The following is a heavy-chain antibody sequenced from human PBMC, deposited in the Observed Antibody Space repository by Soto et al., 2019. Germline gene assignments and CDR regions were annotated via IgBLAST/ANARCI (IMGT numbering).Heavy chain of an antibody. CDR3: ARVVIMGWGGGDWFDP. D-gene: IGHD3-10*01. CDR2: VSSTGRT. V-gene: IGHV4-59*01. J-gene: IGHJ5*02. CDR1: GGSLSSYY. Sequence: QVQLQESGPGLVKPSETRSITCNVSGGSLSSYYWSWIRQSPEMGLEWIASVSSTGRTHYNPSLKSRVTISLDTSKSQVSVRLTSVTTADTAMYYCARVVIMGWGGGDWFDPWGQGTLVSVSS.